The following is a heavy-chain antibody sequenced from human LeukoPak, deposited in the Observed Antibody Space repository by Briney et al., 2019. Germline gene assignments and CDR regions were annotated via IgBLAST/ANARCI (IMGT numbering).Heavy chain of an antibody. CDR1: GGSISSGGYY. Sequence: PSQPLSLTCTVSGGSISSGGYYWSWIRQHPGKGLEWIGYIYYSGSTYYNPSLKSRVTISVDTSKNQFSLKLSSVAAADTAVYYCARAGYDSSGYYYFDYWGQGTLVTVSS. CDR2: IYYSGST. CDR3: ARAGYDSSGYYYFDY. J-gene: IGHJ4*02. D-gene: IGHD3-22*01. V-gene: IGHV4-31*03.